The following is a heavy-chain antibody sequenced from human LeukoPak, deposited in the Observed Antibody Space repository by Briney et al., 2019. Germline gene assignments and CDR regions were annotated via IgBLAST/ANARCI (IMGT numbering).Heavy chain of an antibody. V-gene: IGHV3-43*02. D-gene: IGHD6-13*01. J-gene: IGHJ6*02. CDR3: AKDIIAAAGFGYYGMDV. CDR1: GFTFDDYA. Sequence: GGSLRLSCAASGFTFDDYAMHWVRHAPGKGLEWVSLISGDGGSTYYADSVKGRFTISRDNSKNSLYLQMNSLRTEDTALYYCAKDIIAAAGFGYYGMDVWGQGTTVTVSS. CDR2: ISGDGGST.